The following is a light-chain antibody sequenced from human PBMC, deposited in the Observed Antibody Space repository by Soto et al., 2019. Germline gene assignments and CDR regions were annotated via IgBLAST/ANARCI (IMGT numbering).Light chain of an antibody. J-gene: IGKJ4*01. V-gene: IGKV3-20*01. Sequence: EIVLTQSPGTLSLSPGERATLSCRASQSVSSSYLAWYQQKPGQAPRLLIYGASSRATGIPDRFSGSGFGTEFTLTISSLQSEDFAVYYCQQYGNSPPITFGGGTKVDIK. CDR3: QQYGNSPPIT. CDR2: GAS. CDR1: QSVSSSY.